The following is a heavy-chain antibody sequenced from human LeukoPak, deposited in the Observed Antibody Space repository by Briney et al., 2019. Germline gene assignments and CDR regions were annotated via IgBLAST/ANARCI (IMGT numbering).Heavy chain of an antibody. CDR3: ARDLGRYCSGGSCHYYSYYMDV. CDR2: ISAYNGNT. J-gene: IGHJ6*03. V-gene: IGHV1-18*01. D-gene: IGHD2-15*01. Sequence: AASVKVSCKASGYTFTSYGISWVRQAPGQGLEWMGWISAYNGNTNYAQKLQGRVTMTTDTSTSTAYMELRRLRSDNTDVYYCARDLGRYCSGGSCHYYSYYMDVWGKGTTVTVSS. CDR1: GYTFTSYG.